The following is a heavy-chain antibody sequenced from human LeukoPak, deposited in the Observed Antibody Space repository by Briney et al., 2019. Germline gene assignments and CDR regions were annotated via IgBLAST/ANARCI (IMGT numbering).Heavy chain of an antibody. CDR2: MNPNSGKT. CDR3: ARGKSTSLYSSSSYNWFDP. D-gene: IGHD6-6*01. J-gene: IGHJ5*02. CDR1: GYTFTSYD. Sequence: GASVKVSCKASGYTFTSYDINWVRQATGQGLEWMGWMNPNSGKTGYAQKFQGRVTITRNTSISTAYMELSSLRSEDTAVYYCARGKSTSLYSSSSYNWFDPWGQGTLVTVSS. V-gene: IGHV1-8*03.